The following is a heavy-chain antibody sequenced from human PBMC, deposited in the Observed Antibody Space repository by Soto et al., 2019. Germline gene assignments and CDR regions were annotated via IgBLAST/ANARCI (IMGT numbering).Heavy chain of an antibody. V-gene: IGHV2-5*02. CDR2: IYWDDDK. Sequence: QITLKESGPTLVKXTQTLTLTCTFSGFSLSSTRMAVGWIRQPPGKALEWLALIYWDDDKRYSPFLKSRLTITKDTSKNQVVLTMSNMDPVDTARYYCAHIVVAGLGYYFDYWGQGTLVTVSS. D-gene: IGHD6-19*01. CDR1: GFSLSSTRMA. J-gene: IGHJ4*02. CDR3: AHIVVAGLGYYFDY.